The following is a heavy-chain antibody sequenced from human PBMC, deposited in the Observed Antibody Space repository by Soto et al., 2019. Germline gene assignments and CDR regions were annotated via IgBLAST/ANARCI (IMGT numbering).Heavy chain of an antibody. CDR2: INHSGST. V-gene: IGHV4-34*01. CDR1: GGSFSGYY. CDR3: ARGTRNDYVWGSYRSPVGYFDY. D-gene: IGHD3-16*02. J-gene: IGHJ4*02. Sequence: QVQLQQWGAGLLKPSETLSLTCAVYGGSFSGYYWSWIRQPPGKGLEWIGEINHSGSTNYNPSLKSRVTISVDTSKNQFSLKLSSVTAADTAVYYCARGTRNDYVWGSYRSPVGYFDYWGQGTLVTVSS.